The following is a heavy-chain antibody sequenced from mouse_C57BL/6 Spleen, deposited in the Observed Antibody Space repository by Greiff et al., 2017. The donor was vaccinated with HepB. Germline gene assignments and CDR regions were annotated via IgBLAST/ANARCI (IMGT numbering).Heavy chain of an antibody. D-gene: IGHD1-1*01. CDR3: ASAGRLSSSFAY. CDR2: INPSNGGT. J-gene: IGHJ3*01. Sequence: VKLLESGTELVKPGASVKLSCKASGYTFTSYWMHWVKQRPGQGLEWIGNINPSNGGTNYNEKFKSKATLTVDKSSSTAYMQLSSLTSEDSAVYYCASAGRLSSSFAYWGQGTLVTVSA. CDR1: GYTFTSYW. V-gene: IGHV1-53*01.